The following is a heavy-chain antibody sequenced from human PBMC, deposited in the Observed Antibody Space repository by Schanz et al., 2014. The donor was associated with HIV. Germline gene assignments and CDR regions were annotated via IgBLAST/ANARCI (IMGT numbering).Heavy chain of an antibody. J-gene: IGHJ4*02. CDR2: ISAHNGDT. CDR3: AREYSTWDRHFDY. Sequence: VQLVQSRGEVKKPGASVKVSCKASGYSFTNFDVSWVRQASGQGLEWMGWISAHNGDTNYAQKFQGRITLTTDSPTNTAYLELRSLTSDDTAVYYCAREYSTWDRHFDYWGQGTLVTVSP. CDR1: GYSFTNFD. D-gene: IGHD5-18*01. V-gene: IGHV1-18*01.